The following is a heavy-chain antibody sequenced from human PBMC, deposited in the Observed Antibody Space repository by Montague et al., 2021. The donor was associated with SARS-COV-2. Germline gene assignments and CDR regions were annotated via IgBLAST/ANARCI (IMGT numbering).Heavy chain of an antibody. CDR2: INRDGGST. J-gene: IGHJ6*02. V-gene: IGHV3-43*01. D-gene: IGHD3-3*01. CDR1: GFTFDDYT. CDR3: AKDISPKEWFLYRYYYGMDV. Sequence: SLRLSCAASGFTFDDYTMHWVRQAPGKGLEWVSLINRDGGSTYYADSVKGRFTISRDNSKNSLYLQMNRLRTEDTALYYCAKDISPKEWFLYRYYYGMDVWGQGTTVTVSS.